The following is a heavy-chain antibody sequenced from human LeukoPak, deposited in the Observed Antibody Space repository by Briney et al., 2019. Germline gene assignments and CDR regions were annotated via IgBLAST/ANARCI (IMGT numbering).Heavy chain of an antibody. D-gene: IGHD2-15*01. CDR1: GGSITGSY. CDR3: AKGARWPDI. J-gene: IGHJ3*02. CDR2: IYYSGST. Sequence: PSETLSLTCSVSGGSITGSYWSWIRQPPGKGLEWIGNIYYSGSTNYNPSLKSRVTISVDTSKKQFSLKVSSVTAADTAVYFCAKGARWPDIWGQGTMVAVSS. V-gene: IGHV4-59*01.